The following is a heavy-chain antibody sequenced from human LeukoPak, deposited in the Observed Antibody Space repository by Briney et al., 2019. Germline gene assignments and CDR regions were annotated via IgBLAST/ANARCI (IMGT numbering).Heavy chain of an antibody. Sequence: PGGSLRLSRAASGFTFSSYSMNWVRQAPGKELEWVSSISSGSTYIYYADSLKGRFTISRDNAKNSLYLQLNNLRAEDTAVYYCARGRTSGGVTTEIDYWGQGTLVTVSS. D-gene: IGHD4-17*01. J-gene: IGHJ4*02. CDR1: GFTFSSYS. CDR3: ARGRTSGGVTTEIDY. V-gene: IGHV3-21*01. CDR2: ISSGSTYI.